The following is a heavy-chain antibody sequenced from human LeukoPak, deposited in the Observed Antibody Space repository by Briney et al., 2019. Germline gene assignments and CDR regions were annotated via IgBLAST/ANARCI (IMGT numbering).Heavy chain of an antibody. CDR3: ARRRLSSSWYPDYFDY. Sequence: GGSLRLSCAASGFTFSTYAMNWVRQAPGKGLEWVSTIINSGGSTYYADSVKGRFTISRDNAKNSLYLQMNSLRAEDTAVYYCARRRLSSSWYPDYFDYWGQGTLVTVSS. CDR2: IINSGGST. D-gene: IGHD6-13*01. V-gene: IGHV3-21*06. J-gene: IGHJ4*02. CDR1: GFTFSTYA.